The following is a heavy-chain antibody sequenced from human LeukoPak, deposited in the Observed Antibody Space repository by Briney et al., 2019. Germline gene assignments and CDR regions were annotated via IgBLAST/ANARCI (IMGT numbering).Heavy chain of an antibody. CDR2: ISGSGGST. CDR1: GFTFSSYA. CDR3: AKDRRIVATTFYYFDY. D-gene: IGHD5-12*01. J-gene: IGHJ4*02. Sequence: GGSLRLSCAASGFTFSSYAMSWVRQAPGKGLEWVSAISGSGGSTYYADSVKGRFTISRDNSKNTLYLQMNSLRAEDTAVYYCAKDRRIVATTFYYFDYWGQGTLVTVSS. V-gene: IGHV3-23*01.